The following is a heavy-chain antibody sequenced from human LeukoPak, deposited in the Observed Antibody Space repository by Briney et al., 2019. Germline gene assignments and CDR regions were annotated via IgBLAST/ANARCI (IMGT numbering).Heavy chain of an antibody. D-gene: IGHD3-3*01. Sequence: GGSLRLSCAASGFTFSSYEMNWVRQAPGKGLEWVSYISSSGSTIYYADSVKGRFTLSRDNSKNTLYLQMNNLRAEDTAVYYCARGQRAHVEWSSYMDVWGKGTTVTVSS. CDR1: GFTFSSYE. J-gene: IGHJ6*03. V-gene: IGHV3-48*03. CDR2: ISSSGSTI. CDR3: ARGQRAHVEWSSYMDV.